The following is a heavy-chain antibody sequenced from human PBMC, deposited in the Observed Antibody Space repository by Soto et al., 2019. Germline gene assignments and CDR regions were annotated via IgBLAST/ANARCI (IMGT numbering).Heavy chain of an antibody. CDR3: ARDREAIFGVAGGWFDP. CDR2: IYYSGST. Sequence: QVQLQESGPGLVKPSETLSLTCTVSGGSISSYYWSWIRQPPGKGLEWIGYIYYSGSTNYNPSLKSRVTISVDTSKNQFSLKLGSVTAADTAVYYCARDREAIFGVAGGWFDPWGQGTLVTVSS. J-gene: IGHJ5*02. D-gene: IGHD3-3*01. V-gene: IGHV4-59*01. CDR1: GGSISSYY.